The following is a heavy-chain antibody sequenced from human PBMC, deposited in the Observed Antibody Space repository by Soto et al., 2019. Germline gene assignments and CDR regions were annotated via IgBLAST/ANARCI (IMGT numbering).Heavy chain of an antibody. J-gene: IGHJ3*01. Sequence: EVQLVESGGGLVMPGGSRRLSWAASGLTFSAYHMNWVRQAPGKGLEWVSSINPTISHIYYADSVRGRFIISRDDSKNSVSLQMNSLRTEDAALYYCARGYCGGGGCYLRRDAFDVWGQGTMVTVSS. CDR2: INPTISHI. V-gene: IGHV3-21*01. CDR3: ARGYCGGGGCYLRRDAFDV. D-gene: IGHD2-15*01. CDR1: GLTFSAYH.